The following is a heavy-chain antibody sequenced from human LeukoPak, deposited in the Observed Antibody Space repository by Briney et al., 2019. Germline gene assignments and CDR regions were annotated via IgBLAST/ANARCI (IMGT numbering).Heavy chain of an antibody. CDR2: IKSKTDGGTT. V-gene: IGHV3-15*01. CDR3: TTGVAEQLVSYSTDY. Sequence: GGSLRLSCEVSGFTSGDYYMSWFRQAPGRGLEWFGRIKSKTDGGTTDYAAPVRGRFTISRDDSKNTLYLQMNSLKTEDTAVYYCTTGVAEQLVSYSTDYWGQGTLVTVSS. D-gene: IGHD6-13*01. J-gene: IGHJ4*02. CDR1: GFTSGDYY.